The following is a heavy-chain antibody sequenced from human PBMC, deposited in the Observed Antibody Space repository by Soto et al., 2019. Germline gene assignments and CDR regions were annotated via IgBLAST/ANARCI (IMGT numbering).Heavy chain of an antibody. CDR3: ASPPCSSTSCYEWQHYYYYMDV. CDR2: ISSSSSYI. J-gene: IGHJ6*03. D-gene: IGHD2-2*01. V-gene: IGHV3-21*01. Sequence: EVQLVESGGGLVKPGGSLRLSCAASGFTFSSYSMNWVRQAPGKGLEWVSSISSSSSYIYYADSVKGRFTISRDNAKNSLYLQMNSLRAEDTAVYYCASPPCSSTSCYEWQHYYYYMDVWGKGTTVTVSS. CDR1: GFTFSSYS.